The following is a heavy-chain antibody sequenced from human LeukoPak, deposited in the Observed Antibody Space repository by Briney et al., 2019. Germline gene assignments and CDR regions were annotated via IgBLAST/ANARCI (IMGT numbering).Heavy chain of an antibody. J-gene: IGHJ5*02. CDR3: ARDPGIALNWFDP. Sequence: ASVKVSCKASGYTFTGYYMHWVRQAPGQGLEWMGRINPNSGGTNYAQKFQGRVTMTRDTSTSTVYMELSSLRSEDTAVYYCARDPGIALNWFDPWGQGTLVTVSS. CDR1: GYTFTGYY. CDR2: INPNSGGT. V-gene: IGHV1-2*06. D-gene: IGHD6-13*01.